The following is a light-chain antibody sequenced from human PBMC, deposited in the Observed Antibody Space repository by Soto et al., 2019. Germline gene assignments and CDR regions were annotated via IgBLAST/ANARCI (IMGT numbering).Light chain of an antibody. J-gene: IGKJ1*01. V-gene: IGKV3-20*01. CDR1: QSVSSSY. CDR3: QQYGSSPPVT. Sequence: IVLTQSPGTLSLSPGERATLSCRASQSVSSSYLAWYQQKPGQAPSLLIYGASRRATGIPDRFSGSGSGTDFTLTISRLEPEDFAVYYCQQYGSSPPVTFGQGTKVDIK. CDR2: GAS.